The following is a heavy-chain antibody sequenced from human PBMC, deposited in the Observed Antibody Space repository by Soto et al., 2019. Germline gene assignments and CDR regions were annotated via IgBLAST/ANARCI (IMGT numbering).Heavy chain of an antibody. D-gene: IGHD4-17*01. CDR2: IIPIFGTA. CDR3: ASPRQNNTVTNYYYYYYGMDV. V-gene: IGHV1-69*13. CDR1: GGTFSSYA. Sequence: GASVKVSCKASGGTFSSYAISWGRQAPGQGLEWMGGIIPIFGTANYAQKFQGRVTITADESTSTAYMELSSLRSEDTAVYYCASPRQNNTVTNYYYYYYGMDVWGQGTTVTVSS. J-gene: IGHJ6*02.